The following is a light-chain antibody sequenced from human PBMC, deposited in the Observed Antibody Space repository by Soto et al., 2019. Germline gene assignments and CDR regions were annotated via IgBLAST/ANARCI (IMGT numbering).Light chain of an antibody. CDR3: AAWDDSLNGRV. V-gene: IGLV1-40*01. CDR2: GNT. CDR1: SSNIGAGYD. J-gene: IGLJ1*01. Sequence: QSVLTQPPSVSGAPGQRVTISCTGSSSNIGAGYDVNWYQRLPGAAPRLLIYGNTNRPSGVPDRFSGSKSGASASLAIAGLQAEDEADYYCAAWDDSLNGRVFGTGTKLTVL.